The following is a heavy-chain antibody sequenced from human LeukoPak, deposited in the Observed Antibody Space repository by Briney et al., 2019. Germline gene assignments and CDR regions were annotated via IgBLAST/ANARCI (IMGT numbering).Heavy chain of an antibody. J-gene: IGHJ4*02. D-gene: IGHD3-10*01. CDR2: ISAGGGST. Sequence: GGSLRLSCAASGFTFSDYYMSWIRQAPGKGLEWVSGISAGGGSTYYADSVKGRFTISRDNSKNTLYLQMNSLRAEDTAVYYCARHYYGSGSYYNKGYFDYWGQGTLVTVSS. CDR1: GFTFSDYY. CDR3: ARHYYGSGSYYNKGYFDY. V-gene: IGHV3-23*01.